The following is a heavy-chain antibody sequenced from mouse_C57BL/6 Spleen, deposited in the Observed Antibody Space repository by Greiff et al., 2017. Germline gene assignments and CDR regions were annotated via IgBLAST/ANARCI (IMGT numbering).Heavy chain of an antibody. CDR2: ISYDGST. D-gene: IGHD1-1*01. CDR1: GYSITSGYY. V-gene: IGHV3-6*01. J-gene: IGHJ2*01. Sequence: EVQLVESGPGLVKPSQSLSLTCSVTGYSITSGYYWNWIRQFPGNKLEWMGYISYDGSTNYNPSLKNRISITRDTSKNQFFLKVNSVTNEDTATYYCARKGYGSSYDYWGQGTTLTVSS. CDR3: ARKGYGSSYDY.